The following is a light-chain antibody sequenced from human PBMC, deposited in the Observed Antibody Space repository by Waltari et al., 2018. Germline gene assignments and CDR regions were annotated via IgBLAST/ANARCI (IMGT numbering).Light chain of an antibody. V-gene: IGKV4-1*01. J-gene: IGKJ1*01. Sequence: DIVMTQAPDSLAVSLGERATINCKSSQGVLYRSSNRNYLAWYQQKSGQPPKLPIYGASTRESGVPDRFSGSGSGTDFTLTISSLQAEDVAVYYCQQYYDTPQTFGQGTKVEIK. CDR3: QQYYDTPQT. CDR1: QGVLYRSSNRNY. CDR2: GAS.